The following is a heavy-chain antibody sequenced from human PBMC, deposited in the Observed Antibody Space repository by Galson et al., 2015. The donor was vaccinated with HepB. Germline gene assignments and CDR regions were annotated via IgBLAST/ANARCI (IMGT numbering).Heavy chain of an antibody. CDR3: ARASGSYYHLFYYYYYYMDV. D-gene: IGHD3-10*01. V-gene: IGHV1-18*01. Sequence: SVKVSCKASGYTFTSYGISWVRQAPGQGLEWMGWISAYNGNTNYAQKLQGRVTMTTDTSTSTAYTELRSLRSDDTAVYYCARASGSYYHLFYYYYYYMDVWGKGTTVTVSS. CDR2: ISAYNGNT. CDR1: GYTFTSYG. J-gene: IGHJ6*03.